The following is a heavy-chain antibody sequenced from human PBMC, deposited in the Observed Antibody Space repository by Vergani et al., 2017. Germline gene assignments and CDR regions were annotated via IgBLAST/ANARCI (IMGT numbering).Heavy chain of an antibody. CDR1: GGSISSYY. Sequence: QVQLQQWGAGLLKPSETLSLTCTVSGGSISSYYWSWIRQPPGKGLEWIGYIYYSGSTNYNPSLKSRVTISVDTSKNQFSLKLSSVTAADTAVYYCARGSRNYYDSSGYYYDWFDPWGQGTLVTVSS. V-gene: IGHV4-59*01. D-gene: IGHD3-22*01. CDR2: IYYSGST. CDR3: ARGSRNYYDSSGYYYDWFDP. J-gene: IGHJ5*02.